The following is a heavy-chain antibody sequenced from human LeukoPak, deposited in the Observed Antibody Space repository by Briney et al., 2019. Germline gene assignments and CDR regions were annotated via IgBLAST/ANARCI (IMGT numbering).Heavy chain of an antibody. V-gene: IGHV3-64*01. CDR3: ARGYFAMVRGAIDY. CDR1: GFTFSSCA. J-gene: IGHJ4*02. Sequence: PGGSLRLSCAASGFTFSSCAKHWVRQAPGKGLEYVSAISSNGGSTYYANSVKGRFTISRDNSKNTLYLQMRSLRAEDMAVYYCARGYFAMVRGAIDYWGQGTLVTVSS. D-gene: IGHD3-10*01. CDR2: ISSNGGST.